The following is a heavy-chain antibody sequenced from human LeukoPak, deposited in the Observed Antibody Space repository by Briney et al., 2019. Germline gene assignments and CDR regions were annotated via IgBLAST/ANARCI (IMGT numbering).Heavy chain of an antibody. CDR1: GYTFSSYH. Sequence: ASVKVSCKASGYTFSSYHVSWVRQVPGQGLEWMGWINTYDGNTNYAQNFQGRVAVTTDTSTSTAYMELRSLRSDDTAVYYCARDFATWYFDYWGQGTLVTVSS. CDR3: ARDFATWYFDY. D-gene: IGHD2-15*01. J-gene: IGHJ4*02. CDR2: INTYDGNT. V-gene: IGHV1-18*01.